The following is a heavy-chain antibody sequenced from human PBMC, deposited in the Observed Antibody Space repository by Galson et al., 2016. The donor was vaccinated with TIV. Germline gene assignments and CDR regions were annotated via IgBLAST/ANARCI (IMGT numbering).Heavy chain of an antibody. CDR2: STSGGTT. V-gene: IGHV1-46*01. Sequence: STSGGTTSYAQKFQGRVAMTSDTSTSTVYMELNSLKSEDTAVYYCARGPGYTYGYIFDYWGQGTPVTVSS. J-gene: IGHJ4*02. D-gene: IGHD5-18*01. CDR3: ARGPGYTYGYIFDY.